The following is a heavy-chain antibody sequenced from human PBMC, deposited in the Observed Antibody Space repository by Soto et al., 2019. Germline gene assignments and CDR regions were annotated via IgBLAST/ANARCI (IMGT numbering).Heavy chain of an antibody. Sequence: SETLSLTCAVSGGSISSSNWWTWVRQPPGKGLEWIGEIYHTGTISYNPSLKSRVTISVDKSRNHFSLRLSSVTAADTAVYYCVRQWLIRGVFDYWGLGTLVTVSS. J-gene: IGHJ4*02. CDR1: GGSISSSNW. D-gene: IGHD6-19*01. V-gene: IGHV4-4*02. CDR2: IYHTGTI. CDR3: VRQWLIRGVFDY.